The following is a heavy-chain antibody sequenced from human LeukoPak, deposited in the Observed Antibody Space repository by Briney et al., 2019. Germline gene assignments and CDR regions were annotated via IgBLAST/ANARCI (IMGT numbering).Heavy chain of an antibody. V-gene: IGHV4-38-2*02. Sequence: PSETLSLTCTVSGYSISNGYYWGWIRQPPGKGLEWIGNIYYSGSTYYNPSLKSRVTISVDTSKNQFSLKLSSVTAADTAVYYCASAKKLLSFGELFGYWGQGTLVAVSS. D-gene: IGHD3-10*01. J-gene: IGHJ4*02. CDR3: ASAKKLLSFGELFGY. CDR2: IYYSGST. CDR1: GYSISNGYY.